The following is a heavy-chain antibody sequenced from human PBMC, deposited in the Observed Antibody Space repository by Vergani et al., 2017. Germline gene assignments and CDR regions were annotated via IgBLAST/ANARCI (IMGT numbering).Heavy chain of an antibody. CDR1: GFTFSSYA. D-gene: IGHD3-10*01. J-gene: IGHJ6*02. V-gene: IGHV3-30-3*01. CDR3: AKVFYGPPLDGMDV. Sequence: QVQLVESGGGVVQPGRSLRLSCAASGFTFSSYAMHWVRQAPGKGLEWVAVISYDGSNKYYADSVKGRFTISRDNSKNTLYLQMNSLRAEDTAVYYCAKVFYGPPLDGMDVWGQGTTVTVSS. CDR2: ISYDGSNK.